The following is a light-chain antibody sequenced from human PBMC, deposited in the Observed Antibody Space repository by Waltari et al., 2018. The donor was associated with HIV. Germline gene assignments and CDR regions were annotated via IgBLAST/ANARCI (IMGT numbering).Light chain of an antibody. Sequence: QSVLAPPPSVSGTPGQRVTISCSGTTSNIRTNAVNWYQQVPGTAPKLLISSNNQRPSGVPDRFSGFKSGTSASLAINGLQSEDEADYYCATWDDTPTGHVLFGGGTKVTVL. CDR3: ATWDDTPTGHVL. J-gene: IGLJ2*01. CDR1: TSNIRTNA. V-gene: IGLV1-44*01. CDR2: SNN.